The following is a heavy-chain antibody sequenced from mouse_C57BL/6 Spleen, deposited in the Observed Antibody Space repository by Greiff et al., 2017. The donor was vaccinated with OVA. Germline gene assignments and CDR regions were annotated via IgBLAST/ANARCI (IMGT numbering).Heavy chain of an antibody. CDR3: ARSYYDYDDGVGVAY. V-gene: IGHV1-82*01. CDR2: IYPGDGDP. D-gene: IGHD2-4*01. J-gene: IGHJ3*01. CDR1: GYAFSSSW. Sequence: QVQLQQSGPELVKPGASVKISCKASGYAFSSSWMNWVKPRPGKGLEWIGRIYPGDGDPNYNGKFKGKATLTAAKSSSTAYMQLSSLTSEDSAVYFCARSYYDYDDGVGVAYWGQGTLVTVSA.